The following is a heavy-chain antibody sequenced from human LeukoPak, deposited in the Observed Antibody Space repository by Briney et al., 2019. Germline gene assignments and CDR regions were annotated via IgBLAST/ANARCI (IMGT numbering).Heavy chain of an antibody. CDR2: ISDSGGST. CDR3: AKDTGSRYAFDI. J-gene: IGHJ3*02. V-gene: IGHV3-23*01. Sequence: GGSLRLSCAASGFTFSSYAMSWVRQAPGKGLEWVSAISDSGGSTYYADSVKGRFTISRDNSKNTLYLQMNSLRAEDTAVYYCAKDTGSRYAFDIWGQGTMVTVSS. D-gene: IGHD3-10*01. CDR1: GFTFSSYA.